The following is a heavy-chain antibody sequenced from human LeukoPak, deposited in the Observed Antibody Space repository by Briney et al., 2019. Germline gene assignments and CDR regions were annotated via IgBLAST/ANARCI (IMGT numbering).Heavy chain of an antibody. D-gene: IGHD3-22*01. J-gene: IGHJ4*02. V-gene: IGHV3-23*01. CDR1: GFTFXSYA. CDR3: AKDYYDSSGHIVEGY. Sequence: LXXXXXXSGFTFXSYAMSWIRQAPGKGLEWVSYISNSGSTIYYADSVKGRFTISRDNSKNTLYLQMNSLRAEDTAVYYCAKDYYDSSGHIVEGYWGQGTLVTVSS. CDR2: ISNSGSTI.